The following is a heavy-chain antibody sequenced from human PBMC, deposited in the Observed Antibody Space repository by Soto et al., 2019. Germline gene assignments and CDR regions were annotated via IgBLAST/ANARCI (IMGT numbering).Heavy chain of an antibody. CDR1: GFTFSSYG. J-gene: IGHJ4*02. D-gene: IGHD2-15*01. V-gene: IGHV3-33*01. CDR2: IWYDGSNK. CDR3: ARPSGGSHLDY. Sequence: HVQLVESGGGVVQPGRSLRLSCAASGFTFSSYGMHWVRQAPGKGLEWVAVIWYDGSNKYYADSVKGRFTISRDNSKNTLYLQMNSLRAEDTAVYYCARPSGGSHLDYWGQGTLVTVSS.